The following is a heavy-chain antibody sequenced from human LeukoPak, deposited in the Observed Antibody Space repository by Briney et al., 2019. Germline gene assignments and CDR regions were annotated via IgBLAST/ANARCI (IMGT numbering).Heavy chain of an antibody. Sequence: SVKVSCKASGFTFNSSAVQWVRQARGQRLEWIGWIVVGSGNTNYAQKFQERVTITRDMSTSTAYMELSSLRSEDTAVYYCAADPLFNYYGSGSYPNPDYWGQGTLVTVSS. J-gene: IGHJ4*02. CDR2: IVVGSGNT. V-gene: IGHV1-58*01. CDR3: AADPLFNYYGSGSYPNPDY. CDR1: GFTFNSSA. D-gene: IGHD3-10*01.